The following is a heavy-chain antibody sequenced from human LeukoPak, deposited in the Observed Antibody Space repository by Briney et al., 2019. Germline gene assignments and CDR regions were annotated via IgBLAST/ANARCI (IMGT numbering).Heavy chain of an antibody. Sequence: ASVKVSCKASGYTFTSYDINWVRQATGQGLEWMGWMNPNSGNTGYAQKFQGRVTITRNTSISTAYVELSSLRSEDTAVYYCARGWLVGYYYYMDVWGKGTTVTVSS. CDR3: ARGWLVGYYYYMDV. CDR2: MNPNSGNT. V-gene: IGHV1-8*03. D-gene: IGHD6-19*01. CDR1: GYTFTSYD. J-gene: IGHJ6*03.